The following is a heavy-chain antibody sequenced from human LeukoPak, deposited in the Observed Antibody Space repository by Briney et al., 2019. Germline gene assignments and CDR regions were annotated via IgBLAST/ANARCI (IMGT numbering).Heavy chain of an antibody. CDR1: GLTFSNYG. Sequence: PGGSLRLSCAASGLTFSNYGMHWVRQAPGKGLEWVALIWYDGSKKNYADSVKGRFTISRDNSKNTLYLQMNSLRAEDTAVYYCAKGARYDYVWGSLVPDYWGQGTLVTVSS. D-gene: IGHD3-16*01. J-gene: IGHJ4*02. CDR3: AKGARYDYVWGSLVPDY. CDR2: IWYDGSKK. V-gene: IGHV3-33*06.